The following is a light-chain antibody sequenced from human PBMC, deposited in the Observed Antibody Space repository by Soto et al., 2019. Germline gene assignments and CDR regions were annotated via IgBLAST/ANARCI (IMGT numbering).Light chain of an antibody. CDR2: VAS. CDR1: WSVIGN. V-gene: IGKV3-15*01. J-gene: IGKJ3*01. CDR3: QLYPNWPPN. Sequence: EILMTQSPATLSVCLGERSTLSCRASWSVIGNLPWSPQKPGQAPRLLIYVASTRATGIPARFSGSGSGTVFPLTISSLPPEDFALYYCQLYPNWPPNFGPG.